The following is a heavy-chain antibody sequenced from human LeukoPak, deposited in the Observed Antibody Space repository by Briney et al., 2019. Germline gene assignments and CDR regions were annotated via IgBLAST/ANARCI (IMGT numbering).Heavy chain of an antibody. V-gene: IGHV4-59*01. J-gene: IGHJ5*02. CDR1: GGSISSYY. D-gene: IGHD3-22*01. CDR3: ARDDRDYYDSSGFWFDP. CDR2: IYYSGST. Sequence: PSETLSLTCTVSGGSISSYYWSWIRQPPGKGLEWIGYIYYSGSTNYNPSLKSRVTISVDTSKNQFSLKLSSVTAADTAVYYCARDDRDYYDSSGFWFDPWGQGTLVTVSS.